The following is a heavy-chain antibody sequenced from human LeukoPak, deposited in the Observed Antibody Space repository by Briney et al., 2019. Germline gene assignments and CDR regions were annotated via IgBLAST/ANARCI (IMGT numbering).Heavy chain of an antibody. D-gene: IGHD2-2*01. CDR3: AKDLKYQLLHWFDP. J-gene: IGHJ5*02. V-gene: IGHV3-23*01. CDR1: GFTFSSYA. Sequence: PGGSLRLSCAASGFTFSSYAMSWVRQAPGKGLEWVSAISGSGGSTYYADSVKGRFTISRDNSKNTLYLQMNSLRAEDTAVYYCAKDLKYQLLHWFDPWGQGTLVTVSP. CDR2: ISGSGGST.